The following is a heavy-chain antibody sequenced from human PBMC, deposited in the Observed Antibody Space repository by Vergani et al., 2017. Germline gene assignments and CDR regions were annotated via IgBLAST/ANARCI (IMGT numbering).Heavy chain of an antibody. CDR2: INPNSGGT. Sequence: VQLLESGGGLVQPGASVKVSCKASGYTFTGYYMHWVRQAPGQGLEWMGWINPNSGGTNYAQKFQGRVTMTRDTSISTAYMELSRLRSDDTAVYYCARVAGGKIENWFDPWGQGTLVTVSS. V-gene: IGHV1-2*02. CDR3: ARVAGGKIENWFDP. J-gene: IGHJ5*02. D-gene: IGHD6-19*01. CDR1: GYTFTGYY.